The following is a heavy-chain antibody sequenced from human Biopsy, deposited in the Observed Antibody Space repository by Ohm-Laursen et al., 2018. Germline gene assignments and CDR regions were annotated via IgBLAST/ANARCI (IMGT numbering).Heavy chain of an antibody. Sequence: SVTASCKASGYTFTEYYINWVRQAPGQGLEWMGTINPRSGNTGYSQKFQVRVTMTTDTSTSTVYMELSSLSPGDTAVYYCAKNYDPLYYDTSGLFDYWGQGTLVTVSS. CDR1: GYTFTEYY. CDR2: INPRSGNT. J-gene: IGHJ4*02. CDR3: AKNYDPLYYDTSGLFDY. D-gene: IGHD3-22*01. V-gene: IGHV1-46*01.